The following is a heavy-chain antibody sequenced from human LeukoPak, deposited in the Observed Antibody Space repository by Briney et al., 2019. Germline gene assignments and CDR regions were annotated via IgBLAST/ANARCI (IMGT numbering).Heavy chain of an antibody. CDR2: VFYTGTT. CDR3: ARGITATTTSDHLDF. CDR1: GDSISGYY. J-gene: IGHJ4*02. V-gene: IGHV4-59*01. Sequence: PSETLSLTCTVSGDSISGYYWNWIRQPPGKGLEWIGHVFYTGTTKYHPSLTSRIAISVDTSSNQFSLKLRSVTTADTAVYYCARGITATTTSDHLDFWGQGILVTVPS. D-gene: IGHD3-16*01.